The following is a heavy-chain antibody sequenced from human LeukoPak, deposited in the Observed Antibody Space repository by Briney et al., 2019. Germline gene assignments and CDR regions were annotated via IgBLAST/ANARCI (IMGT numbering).Heavy chain of an antibody. CDR3: ARGAVADDYYYGMDV. V-gene: IGHV4-61*01. CDR1: GGSVGSGSYY. D-gene: IGHD6-19*01. CDR2: IYYSGST. Sequence: PSETLSLTCTVSGGSVGSGSYYWSWIRQPPGKGLEWIGYIYYSGSTNYNPSLKSRVTISVDTSKNQFSLKLSSVTAADTAVYYCARGAVADDYYYGMDVWGQGTTVTVSS. J-gene: IGHJ6*02.